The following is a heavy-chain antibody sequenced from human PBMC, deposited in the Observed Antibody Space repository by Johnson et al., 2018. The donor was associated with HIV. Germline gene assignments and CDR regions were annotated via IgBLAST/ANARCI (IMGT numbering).Heavy chain of an antibody. CDR1: GFTFDDYG. V-gene: IGHV3-20*04. CDR2: INWNGGST. D-gene: IGHD6-6*01. CDR3: AKALEGASSDHSPHDAFDI. Sequence: VQLVESGGGVVRPGGSLRLSCAAFGFTFDDYGMSWVRQAPEKGLEWVSGINWNGGSTGYADSVKGRFTISRDNAKNSLYLQMNSLRAEDTALYYCAKALEGASSDHSPHDAFDIWGQGTMVTVSS. J-gene: IGHJ3*02.